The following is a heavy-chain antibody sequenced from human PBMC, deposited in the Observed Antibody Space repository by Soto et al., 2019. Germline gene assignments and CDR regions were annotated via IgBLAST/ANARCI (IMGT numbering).Heavy chain of an antibody. V-gene: IGHV3-15*01. D-gene: IGHD2-21*01. J-gene: IGHJ6*02. CDR2: IKSKAVGETI. CDR1: KVTAW. CDR3: GDFDGSYCGMDV. Sequence: EVQLVASGGGLVKPGGSLRLSCGASKVTAWMSWVRQAPGKGLEWVGRIKSKAVGETIDYAAPVQGRFTISRDDSKDMVYLEMNSLKIDDRAVYSCGDFDGSYCGMDVWGQGTTVIVSS.